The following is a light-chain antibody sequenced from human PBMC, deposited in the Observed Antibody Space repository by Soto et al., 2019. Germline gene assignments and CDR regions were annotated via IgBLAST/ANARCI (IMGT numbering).Light chain of an antibody. Sequence: IQMTQSPSSLSASVGDRVTITCRASQVIWTYLAWYQHRPGKAPELLIYGASTLQAGVPSRFSDGGSGTHFFLTISSLQPEDVETYYCKHYNKAPLTFGQGTKVNVK. CDR3: KHYNKAPLT. J-gene: IGKJ1*01. CDR1: QVIWTY. V-gene: IGKV1-27*01. CDR2: GAS.